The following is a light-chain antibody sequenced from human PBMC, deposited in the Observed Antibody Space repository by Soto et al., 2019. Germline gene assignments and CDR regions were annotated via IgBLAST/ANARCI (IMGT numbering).Light chain of an antibody. J-gene: IGKJ4*01. CDR3: QQANSFPLT. CDR2: TTS. V-gene: IGKV1D-12*01. CDR1: QDINNW. Sequence: DIQVTQSPSSVSASVGDRVTITCRASQDINNWLAWYQQKPGKAPKLLIYTTSNLQSGVQSRFSGSGSGTDFTLTISSLQPEDFATYYCQQANSFPLTFGGGTKVEIK.